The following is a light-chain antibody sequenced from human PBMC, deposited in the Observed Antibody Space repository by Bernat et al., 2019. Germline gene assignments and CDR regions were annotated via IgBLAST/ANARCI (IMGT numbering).Light chain of an antibody. CDR1: QTISYY. J-gene: IGKJ3*01. Sequence: DIQMTQSPSSLSASVGDRVTITCRTSQTISYYLNWYQQKPGKAPTLLIYGASTLQSGVPSRFSGSGSGTAFTLTISSLQPEDFATYYCQKSYGTPREVTFGPWTKVDVK. CDR3: QKSYGTPREVT. CDR2: GAS. V-gene: IGKV1-39*01.